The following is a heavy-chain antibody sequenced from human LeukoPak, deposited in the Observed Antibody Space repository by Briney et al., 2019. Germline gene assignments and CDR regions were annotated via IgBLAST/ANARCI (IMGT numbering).Heavy chain of an antibody. V-gene: IGHV3-21*01. D-gene: IGHD1-7*01. CDR1: GFTFSSYS. CDR3: ARPRPANWNYNPWYYYYMDV. J-gene: IGHJ6*03. Sequence: MAGGSLRLSCAASGFTFSSYSMNWVRQAPGKGLEWVSSISSSSSYIYYADSVKGRFTISRDNAKNSLYLQMNSLRAEDTAVYYCARPRPANWNYNPWYYYYMDVWGKGTTVTVSS. CDR2: ISSSSSYI.